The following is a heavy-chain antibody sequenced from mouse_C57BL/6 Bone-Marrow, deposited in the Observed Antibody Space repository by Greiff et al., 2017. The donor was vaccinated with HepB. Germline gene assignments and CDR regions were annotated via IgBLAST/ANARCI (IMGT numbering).Heavy chain of an antibody. V-gene: IGHV5-17*01. D-gene: IGHD2-2*01. CDR2: ISSGSSTI. Sequence: EVMLVESGGGLVKPGGSLKLSCAASGFTFSDYGMHCGRQAPEKGLEWVAYISSGSSTIYYADTVKGRFTISRDNAKNTLFLQMTSLRSEDTAMYYCARPRLHAMDYWGQGTSVTVSS. CDR1: GFTFSDYG. J-gene: IGHJ4*01. CDR3: ARPRLHAMDY.